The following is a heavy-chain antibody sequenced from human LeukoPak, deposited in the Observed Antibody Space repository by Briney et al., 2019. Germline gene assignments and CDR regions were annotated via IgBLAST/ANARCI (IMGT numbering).Heavy chain of an antibody. CDR1: GFTFRDYA. CDR3: AKGVGPSAPNGRVFDF. V-gene: IGHV3-23*01. CDR2: LTDNGRDT. J-gene: IGHJ4*02. Sequence: PGGSLRLSCAASGFTFRDYAMSWVRQAPGKGLECVSLLTDNGRDTKHADSVKGRFTISRDNSQNILFLQMNSLRAEDTAVYYCAKGVGPSAPNGRVFDFWGQGILVTVSS. D-gene: IGHD2-2*01.